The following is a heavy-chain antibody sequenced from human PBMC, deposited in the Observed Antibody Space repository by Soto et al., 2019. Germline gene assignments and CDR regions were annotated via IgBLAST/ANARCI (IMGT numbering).Heavy chain of an antibody. J-gene: IGHJ4*02. CDR3: ARDGFRVTAITHYFDY. V-gene: IGHV1-18*04. CDR2: ISAYNDNT. D-gene: IGHD2-21*02. Sequence: ASVKVSCKASGYTFTSYGISWVRQAPGQGLEWMGWISAYNDNTNYAQKLQGRVTMTTDTSTSTAYMELRSLRSDDTAVYYCARDGFRVTAITHYFDYWGQGTLVTVSS. CDR1: GYTFTSYG.